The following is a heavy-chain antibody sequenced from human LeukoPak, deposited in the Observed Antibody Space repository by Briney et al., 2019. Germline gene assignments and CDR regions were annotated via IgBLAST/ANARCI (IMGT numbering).Heavy chain of an antibody. CDR2: IYTSGST. D-gene: IGHD2-15*01. J-gene: IGHJ6*03. Sequence: PSETLSLTCTVSGGSISSYYWSWIRQPAGKGLEWIGRIYTSGSTNYNPSLKSRVTMSVDTSKNQFSLKLSPVTAADTAVYYCARVTPWGYYYYMDVWGKGTTVTVSS. CDR1: GGSISSYY. CDR3: ARVTPWGYYYYMDV. V-gene: IGHV4-4*07.